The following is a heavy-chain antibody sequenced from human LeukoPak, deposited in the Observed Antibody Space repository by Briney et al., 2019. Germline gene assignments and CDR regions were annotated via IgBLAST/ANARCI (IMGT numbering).Heavy chain of an antibody. D-gene: IGHD2-2*01. CDR1: GYTFTGYY. CDR2: INPSGGST. V-gene: IGHV1-46*01. J-gene: IGHJ4*02. Sequence: ASVKVSCKASGYTFTGYYMHWVRQAPGQGLEWMGIINPSGGSTSYAQKFQGRVTMTRDMSTSTVYMELSSLRSEDTAVYYCARDPNIVVVPAASYFDYWGQGTLVTVSS. CDR3: ARDPNIVVVPAASYFDY.